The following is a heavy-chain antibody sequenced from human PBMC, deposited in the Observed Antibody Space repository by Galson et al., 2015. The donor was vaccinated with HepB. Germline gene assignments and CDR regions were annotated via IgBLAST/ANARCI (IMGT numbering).Heavy chain of an antibody. V-gene: IGHV3-23*01. D-gene: IGHD3-9*01. CDR2: IGGSGKTT. J-gene: IGHJ4*02. Sequence: SLRLSCAASGFTFTTYAMTWVRQAPGKGLEWVSSIGGSGKTTYYAASVKGRFTISRDNSKNTLYLQLDNLRAEDTAIFYCAKRFRADWSGPFQDWGQGTPVTVSS. CDR3: AKRFRADWSGPFQD. CDR1: GFTFTTYA.